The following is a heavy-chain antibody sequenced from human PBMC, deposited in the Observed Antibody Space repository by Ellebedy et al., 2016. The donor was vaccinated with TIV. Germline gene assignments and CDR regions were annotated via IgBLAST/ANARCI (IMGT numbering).Heavy chain of an antibody. CDR3: ARSTVRGKYYFDY. V-gene: IGHV1-46*01. CDR1: GYTFTSYY. CDR2: INPSGGST. Sequence: AASVKVSCKASGYTFTSYYMHWVRQAPGLGLEWMGIINPSGGSTSYAQKFQGRIPVTRDTSTSTLYMELSSLRSEDTAVYYCARSTVRGKYYFDYWGQGTLVTVSS. D-gene: IGHD3-10*01. J-gene: IGHJ4*02.